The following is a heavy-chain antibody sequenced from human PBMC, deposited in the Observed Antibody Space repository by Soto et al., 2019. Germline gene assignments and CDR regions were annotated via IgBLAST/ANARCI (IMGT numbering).Heavy chain of an antibody. CDR3: AAEGYCSGGSCPGFDY. CDR2: IVVGSGNT. CDR1: GFTFTSSA. V-gene: IGHV1-58*01. D-gene: IGHD2-15*01. Sequence: SVKVYCKASGFTFTSSAVQWVRQARGQRLEWIGWIVVGSGNTNYAQKFQERVTITRDMSTSTAYMDLSSLRSEDTAVYYCAAEGYCSGGSCPGFDYWGQGTLVTVSS. J-gene: IGHJ4*02.